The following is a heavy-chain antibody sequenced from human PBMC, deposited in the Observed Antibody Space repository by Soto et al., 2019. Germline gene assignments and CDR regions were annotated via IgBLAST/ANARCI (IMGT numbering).Heavy chain of an antibody. V-gene: IGHV4-31*03. Sequence: PSETLFLTCTVSGGSISSGGYYWSWIRQHPGKGLEWIGYIYYSGSTYYNPSLKSRVTISVDTSKSQFSLKLSSVTAADTAVYYCARKSRYCSSTSCYSNWFDPWGQGTLVTVSS. CDR2: IYYSGST. D-gene: IGHD2-2*01. CDR1: GGSISSGGYY. J-gene: IGHJ5*02. CDR3: ARKSRYCSSTSCYSNWFDP.